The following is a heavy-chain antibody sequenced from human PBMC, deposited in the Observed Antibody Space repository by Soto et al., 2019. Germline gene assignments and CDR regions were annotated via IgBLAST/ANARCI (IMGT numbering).Heavy chain of an antibody. V-gene: IGHV3-21*01. J-gene: IGHJ3*02. Sequence: EVQLVESGGGLVKPGGSLRLSCAASGFTFSSYSMNWVRQAPGKGLEWVSSIISSSSYIYYADSVKGRFTISRDNAKNSLYLQMNSLRAEDTAVYYCARYCSSTSCYHDAFDIWGQGTMVTVSS. CDR3: ARYCSSTSCYHDAFDI. CDR1: GFTFSSYS. CDR2: IISSSSYI. D-gene: IGHD2-2*01.